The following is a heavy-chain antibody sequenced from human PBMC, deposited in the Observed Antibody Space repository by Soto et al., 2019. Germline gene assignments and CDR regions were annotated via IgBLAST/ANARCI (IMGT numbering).Heavy chain of an antibody. CDR1: GGSISSDKW. Sequence: QVHLQESGPGLVKPSGTLALTCAVSGGSISSDKWWTWVRQPPGKGLEWIGEISHRGSTNYNPSFKSRLSLSVDTTKTQFSLRLTSVTAADTAVYYCAAIPLTSGVVSGRFDPWGQGIMVTVSS. J-gene: IGHJ5*02. V-gene: IGHV4-4*02. CDR2: ISHRGST. CDR3: AAIPLTSGVVSGRFDP. D-gene: IGHD3-3*01.